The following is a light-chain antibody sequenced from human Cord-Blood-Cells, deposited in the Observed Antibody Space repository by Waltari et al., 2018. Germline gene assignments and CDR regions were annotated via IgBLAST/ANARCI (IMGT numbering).Light chain of an antibody. Sequence: EIVLTQSPATLSFSPGDRAPLSCRASQSVSSYLAWYQQKPGQAPRLLIYDASNRATGIPARFSGSGSGTDFTLTISSLEPEDFAVYYCQQRSNGPLTFGGGTKVEIK. CDR2: DAS. V-gene: IGKV3-11*01. CDR1: QSVSSY. J-gene: IGKJ4*01. CDR3: QQRSNGPLT.